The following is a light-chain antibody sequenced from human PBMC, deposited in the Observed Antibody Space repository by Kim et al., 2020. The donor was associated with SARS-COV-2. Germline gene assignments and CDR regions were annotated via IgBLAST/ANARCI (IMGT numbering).Light chain of an antibody. Sequence: DIQMTQSPSSLSASVGDRVTITCRASQSISSYFNWYQQKPGKAPKLLIYAASSLQSGVPSRFSGSGSGTDFTLTISSLQPEDFATYYCQQSYSTRYTFGQGTKLEI. J-gene: IGKJ2*01. CDR1: QSISSY. CDR2: AAS. V-gene: IGKV1-39*01. CDR3: QQSYSTRYT.